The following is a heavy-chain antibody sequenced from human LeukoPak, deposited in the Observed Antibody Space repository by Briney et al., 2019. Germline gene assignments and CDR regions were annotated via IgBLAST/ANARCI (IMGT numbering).Heavy chain of an antibody. CDR2: IYYSGST. D-gene: IGHD6-19*01. V-gene: IGHV4-59*01. CDR1: GGSISTYY. J-gene: IGHJ4*02. CDR3: ARDRYSSGWCLYDY. Sequence: SETLSLTCTVSGGSISTYYWSWIRQPPGKGLEWIGYIYYSGSTNYNPSLKSRVTISVDTSKNQFSLKLSSVTAADTAVYYCARDRYSSGWCLYDYWGQGTLVTVSS.